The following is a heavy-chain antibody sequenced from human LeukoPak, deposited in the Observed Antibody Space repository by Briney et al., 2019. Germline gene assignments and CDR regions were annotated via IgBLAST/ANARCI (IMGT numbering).Heavy chain of an antibody. CDR1: GYTFTSYD. CDR2: MNPNSGNT. J-gene: IGHJ4*02. D-gene: IGHD6-13*01. Sequence: ASVKVSCKASGYTFTSYDINWVRQATGQGLEWMGWMNPNSGNTGYAQKFQGRVTMTRNTSISTAYMELSSLRSEDTAVYYCARSWGIAAAGKTKPQGYWGQGTLVTVSS. CDR3: ARSWGIAAAGKTKPQGY. V-gene: IGHV1-8*01.